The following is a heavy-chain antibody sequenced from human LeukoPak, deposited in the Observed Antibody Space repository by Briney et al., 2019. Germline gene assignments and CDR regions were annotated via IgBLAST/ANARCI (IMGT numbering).Heavy chain of an antibody. CDR3: ARDGNFRGYYYAGRLIDY. CDR2: ISSSSSYI. J-gene: IGHJ4*02. D-gene: IGHD3-22*01. V-gene: IGHV3-21*01. CDR1: RFTFSSYS. Sequence: GGSLRVSCAASRFTFSSYSMNWVRQAPRKGLEWVSSISSSSSYIYYADSVKGRFTISRDNAKNSLYLQMNSLRAEDTAVYYCARDGNFRGYYYAGRLIDYWGQGTLVTVSS.